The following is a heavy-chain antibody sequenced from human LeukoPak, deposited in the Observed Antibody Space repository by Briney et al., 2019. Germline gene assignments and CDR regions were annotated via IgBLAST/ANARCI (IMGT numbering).Heavy chain of an antibody. CDR3: AITPGPYDSSSNYYPFDY. CDR2: IYYSGST. V-gene: IGHV4-59*12. D-gene: IGHD3-22*01. Sequence: SGTLSLTCAVSGGSISSYYWSWIRQPPGKGLEWIGYIYYSGSTNYNPSLKSRVTISVDTSKNQFSLKLSSVTAADTAVYYCAITPGPYDSSSNYYPFDYWGQGTLVTVPS. J-gene: IGHJ4*02. CDR1: GGSISSYY.